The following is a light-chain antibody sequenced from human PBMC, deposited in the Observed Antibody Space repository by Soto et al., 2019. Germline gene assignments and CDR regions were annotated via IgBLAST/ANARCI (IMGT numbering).Light chain of an antibody. J-gene: IGLJ3*02. Sequence: QSVLTQPASVSGSPGQSITMSCTGTSSDVGDYDYVSWYQQHPGKAPKLMIYDVSKRPSGVPDRFSGSKSGNTASLTISGLQAEDEADYYCCSYAGSYTWVFDGGTKLTVL. V-gene: IGLV2-11*01. CDR1: SSDVGDYDY. CDR2: DVS. CDR3: CSYAGSYTWV.